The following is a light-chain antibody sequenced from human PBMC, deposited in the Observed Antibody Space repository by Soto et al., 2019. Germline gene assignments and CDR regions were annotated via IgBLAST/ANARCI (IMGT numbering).Light chain of an antibody. J-gene: IGKJ1*01. V-gene: IGKV1-5*01. CDR3: QQYNSYST. CDR2: DAS. Sequence: DIQMTQSPSTLSASVGDRVTMTCRASQSISRWLAWYQVKPGKAPKLLIYDASTLQSGVPSRFSGSGSGTEFTLTNNSLQPDDFATYCCQQYNSYSTFGQGTKLEIK. CDR1: QSISRW.